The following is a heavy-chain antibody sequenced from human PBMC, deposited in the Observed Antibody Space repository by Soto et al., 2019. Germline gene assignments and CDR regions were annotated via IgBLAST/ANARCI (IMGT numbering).Heavy chain of an antibody. Sequence: SETLSLTCTVSGGSISSGGYYWSWIRQHPGKGLEWIGYIYYSGSTYYNPSLKSRVTISVDTSKNQFSLKLSSVTAADTAMYYCARSRLLNMDVWGQGTTVTVSS. V-gene: IGHV4-31*03. D-gene: IGHD2-15*01. J-gene: IGHJ6*02. CDR1: GGSISSGGYY. CDR3: ARSRLLNMDV. CDR2: IYYSGST.